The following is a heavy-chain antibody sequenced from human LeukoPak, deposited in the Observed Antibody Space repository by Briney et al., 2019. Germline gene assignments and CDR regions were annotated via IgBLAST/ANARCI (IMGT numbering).Heavy chain of an antibody. J-gene: IGHJ3*02. CDR1: GGSISSYY. V-gene: IGHV4-59*01. CDR2: IYYSGST. Sequence: SETLSLTCTVSGGSISSYYWSWIRQPPGKGLEWIGYIYYSGSTNYNPSLKSRVTISVDTSKNQFSLKLSSVTAADTAVYYCARVARSETDAFDIWGQGTMVTVSS. CDR3: ARVARSETDAFDI.